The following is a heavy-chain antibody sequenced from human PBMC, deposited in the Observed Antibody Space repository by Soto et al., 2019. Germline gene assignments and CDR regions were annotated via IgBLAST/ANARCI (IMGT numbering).Heavy chain of an antibody. V-gene: IGHV1-2*02. Sequence: QVHLVQSGPEVKIPGASVKVSCKASGYPFSTSYIHWVRQAPGQALEWLGWVSPSNGRTLYAPKFRGRVTVTRDSSISTAYMELSRLTSDDTATYYCARVEGSASSTGDWGQGTLITVSS. CDR2: VSPSNGRT. CDR3: ARVEGSASSTGD. CDR1: GYPFSTSY. J-gene: IGHJ4*02. D-gene: IGHD6-6*01.